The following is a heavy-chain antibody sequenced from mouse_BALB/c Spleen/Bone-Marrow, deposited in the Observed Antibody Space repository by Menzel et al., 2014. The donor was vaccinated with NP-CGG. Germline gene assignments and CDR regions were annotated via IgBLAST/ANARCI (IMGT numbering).Heavy chain of an antibody. CDR2: IDPANGNT. V-gene: IGHV14-3*02. CDR1: GFNIKDTY. CDR3: ASYYYGSSLFAY. Sequence: VQLQQPGAELVKPGASVKLSCTAPGFNIKDTYMHWVKQRPEQGLEWIGRIDPANGNTKYDPKFQGKATITADTSSNTAYLQLSSLTSEDTAVYYCASYYYGSSLFAYWGQGTLVTVSA. J-gene: IGHJ3*01. D-gene: IGHD1-1*01.